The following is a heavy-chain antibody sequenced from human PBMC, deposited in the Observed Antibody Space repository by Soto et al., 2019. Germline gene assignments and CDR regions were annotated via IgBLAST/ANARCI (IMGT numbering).Heavy chain of an antibody. J-gene: IGHJ1*01. CDR3: ARDFVHGDHPEDCQH. V-gene: IGHV3-66*01. D-gene: IGHD4-17*01. CDR2: IYSGGST. Sequence: EVQLVESGGGLVQPGGSLRLSCAASGFTVSSNYMSWVRQAPGKGLEWVSVIYSGGSTYYADSVKGRFTISRDNSKNTLYLQMNRLRAEYTAVYYCARDFVHGDHPEDCQHWGQGTLVTVSS. CDR1: GFTVSSNY.